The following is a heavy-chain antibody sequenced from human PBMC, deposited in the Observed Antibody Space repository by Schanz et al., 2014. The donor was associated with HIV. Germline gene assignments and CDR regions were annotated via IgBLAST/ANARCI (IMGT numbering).Heavy chain of an antibody. V-gene: IGHV3-7*01. CDR2: IKQDGSEK. D-gene: IGHD6-6*01. J-gene: IGHJ4*02. CDR3: AKGGSSPDY. Sequence: VQLVESGGGLVQPGGSLRLSCAASGFTFSRYWMSWVRQAPGKGLEWVANIKQDGSEKHYVDSVKGRFTISRDNAKNSLYLQMNSLRAEDTAIYYCAKGGSSPDYWGQGTLVTVSS. CDR1: GFTFSRYW.